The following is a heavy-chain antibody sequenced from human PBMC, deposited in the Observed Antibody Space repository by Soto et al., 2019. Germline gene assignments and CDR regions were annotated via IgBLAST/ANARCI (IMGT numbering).Heavy chain of an antibody. CDR2: ISVSGSVI. CDR3: AREGALGAVAGV. Sequence: RISSAACGYSVSIYYMTVILQATGKGLEWLAYISVSGSVIYYADSVRGRFTISRDTAKNSLYLQMNGLRNDDTAVYYCAREGALGAVAGVWGQGPLLTVSS. CDR1: GYSVSIYY. V-gene: IGHV3-11*01. D-gene: IGHD6-19*01. J-gene: IGHJ4*02.